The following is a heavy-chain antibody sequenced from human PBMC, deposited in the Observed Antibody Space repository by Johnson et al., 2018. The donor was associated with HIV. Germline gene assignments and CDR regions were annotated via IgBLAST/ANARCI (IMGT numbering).Heavy chain of an antibody. CDR3: TTSWRITGVPST. D-gene: IGHD7-27*01. V-gene: IGHV3-23*04. CDR2: ISGSGGST. Sequence: MLLVESWGGLVQSGGSLRLACVASGFIVGTKYMSWVRQAPVKGLEWVSAISGSGGSTYYADSVKGRFTISRDNSKNTLYLQMNSLKTEDTAVYYCTTSWRITGVPSTWGQGTMVTVSS. J-gene: IGHJ3*01. CDR1: GFIVGTKY.